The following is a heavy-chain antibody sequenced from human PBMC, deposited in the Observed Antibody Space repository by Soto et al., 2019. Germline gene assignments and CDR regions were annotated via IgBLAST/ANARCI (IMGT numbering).Heavy chain of an antibody. Sequence: SVKVSCKASGGTFSSYAISWVRQAPGQGLEWMGGIIPIFGTANYAQKFQGRVTITADESTSTAYMELSSLRSEDTAVYYCAGVGLGIKIFGGLLKRYAFDIWGQGTMVTVSS. CDR3: AGVGLGIKIFGGLLKRYAFDI. CDR2: IIPIFGTA. D-gene: IGHD3-3*01. V-gene: IGHV1-69*13. CDR1: GGTFSSYA. J-gene: IGHJ3*02.